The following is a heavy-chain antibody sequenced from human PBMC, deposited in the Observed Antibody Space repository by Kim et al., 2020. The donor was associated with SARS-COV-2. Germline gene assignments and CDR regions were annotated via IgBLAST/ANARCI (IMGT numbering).Heavy chain of an antibody. CDR3: AKAWRWYPNLDS. V-gene: IGHV3-23*01. J-gene: IGHJ4*02. D-gene: IGHD2-15*01. Sequence: FYADSVKGRFTISRDNSKNTLYLQMNSLRAEDTAVYYCAKAWRWYPNLDSWGQGTLVTVSS.